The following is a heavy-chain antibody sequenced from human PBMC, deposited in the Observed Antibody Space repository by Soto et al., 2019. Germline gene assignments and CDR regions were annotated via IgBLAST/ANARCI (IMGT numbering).Heavy chain of an antibody. D-gene: IGHD7-27*01. V-gene: IGHV3-13*01. CDR2: IGTVGDA. CDR1: GFTFSNSD. J-gene: IGHJ2*01. CDR3: ARGTGAQLMYFDH. Sequence: EVNLVESGGGLVQPGGSLRLSCAASGFTFSNSDMHWVRQSAGKGLEWLSGIGTVGDAYYPPSVRGRFTISRENAKNSLYLQMHGLRAEDTAVYFCARGTGAQLMYFDHWGRGTLVNVSS.